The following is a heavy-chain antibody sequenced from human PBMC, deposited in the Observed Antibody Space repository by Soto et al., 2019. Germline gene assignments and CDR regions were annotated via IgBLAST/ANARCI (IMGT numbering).Heavy chain of an antibody. V-gene: IGHV3-66*01. CDR3: ARDDVLCDGGRCYGVPLDL. J-gene: IGHJ6*04. CDR1: GFTVSSKY. Sequence: EVHLVESGGGLVQPGGSLRLSCAASGFTVSSKYMSWVRQAPGKGLEWVSLIQSGGPTYYADSVKGRFTISRDTSENTLHLTMDSLRAEDTAVYYCARDDVLCDGGRCYGVPLDLWGKGTTVTVSS. CDR2: IQSGGPT. D-gene: IGHD2-15*01.